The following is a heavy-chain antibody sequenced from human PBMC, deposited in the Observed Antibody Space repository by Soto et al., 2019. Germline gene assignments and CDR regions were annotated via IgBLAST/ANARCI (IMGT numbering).Heavy chain of an antibody. J-gene: IGHJ6*02. CDR1: VCSSNTFDYS. V-gene: IGHV4-30-2*01. CDR3: AREMTIFGVAPGGGVDV. D-gene: IGHD3-3*01. CDR2: IYQSGRT. Sequence: LXLTCAASVCSSNTFDYSWNWIRQPPGRGLEWIGSIYQSGRTYYIPSLKSRVTMSLEKSKNQFSLKINSVVAADTAIYYCAREMTIFGVAPGGGVDVWGQGTTVTVSS.